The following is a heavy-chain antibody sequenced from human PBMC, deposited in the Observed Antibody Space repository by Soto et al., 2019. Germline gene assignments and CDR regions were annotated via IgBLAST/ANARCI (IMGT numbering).Heavy chain of an antibody. Sequence: QVQLLQSGAEVKKPGASVRVSCKAFGYRFSNFYLHWVRQARGQGLEWMGWINPKNDDTNYAQKFQGRVTMTRDTSISVGYMELSGLNSGDTAVYYCARDDTGASFGSWGQGTLVTV. J-gene: IGHJ4*02. D-gene: IGHD2-8*02. V-gene: IGHV1-2*02. CDR2: INPKNDDT. CDR3: ARDDTGASFGS. CDR1: GYRFSNFY.